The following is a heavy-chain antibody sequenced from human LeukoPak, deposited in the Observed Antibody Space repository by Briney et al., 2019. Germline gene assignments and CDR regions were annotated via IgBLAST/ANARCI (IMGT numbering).Heavy chain of an antibody. CDR2: VNSDGSST. J-gene: IGHJ4*02. CDR3: ARGEVGTTLPLY. CDR1: GFTLSTYW. Sequence: PGGSLRLSCAASGFTLSTYWMHWVRQAPGKGLVWVSRVNSDGSSTTYADSVKGRSTISRDNARNTVYLQMNSLRAEDTAVYHCARGEVGTTLPLYWGQGTLVTVSS. V-gene: IGHV3-74*03. D-gene: IGHD5-12*01.